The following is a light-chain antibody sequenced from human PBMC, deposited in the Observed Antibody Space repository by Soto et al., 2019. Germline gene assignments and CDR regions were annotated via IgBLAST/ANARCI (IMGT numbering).Light chain of an antibody. CDR2: DVS. Sequence: QSALTQPRSVSGSPGQSVTISCTGTSSDVGTYDFVSWYQQHPGKAPRLMIFDVSERPSGVPDRFSGSKSGNTASLTISGLQAEDEADYYCQAYDYSLTAFVFGGGTKLTVL. CDR3: QAYDYSLTAFV. CDR1: SSDVGTYDF. J-gene: IGLJ3*02. V-gene: IGLV2-11*01.